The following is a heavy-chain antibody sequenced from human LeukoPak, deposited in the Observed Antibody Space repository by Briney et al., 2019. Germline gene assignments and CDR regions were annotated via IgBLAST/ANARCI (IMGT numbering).Heavy chain of an antibody. Sequence: SETLSLTCAVYGGSFSGYYWSWIRQPPGKGLEWIGEINHSGSTNYNPSLKSRVTISVDTPKNQFSLKLSSVTAADTAVYYCARYGTMVRGVITWFDPWGQGTLVTVSS. D-gene: IGHD3-10*01. J-gene: IGHJ5*02. CDR1: GGSFSGYY. V-gene: IGHV4-34*01. CDR3: ARYGTMVRGVITWFDP. CDR2: INHSGST.